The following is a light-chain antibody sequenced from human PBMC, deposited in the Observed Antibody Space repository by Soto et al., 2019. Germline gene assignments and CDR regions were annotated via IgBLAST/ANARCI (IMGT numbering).Light chain of an antibody. J-gene: IGLJ3*02. Sequence: QSVLTQPPSASGTPGQSVFISCSGSSSSIGLNTVNWYQQLPGTAPKLLIHGTGHRPSGVPDRFSGSKSGTSASLAISGLQSADEADYFCSAWDDSLNGWVFGGGTKLTVL. CDR1: SSSIGLNT. CDR2: GTG. V-gene: IGLV1-44*01. CDR3: SAWDDSLNGWV.